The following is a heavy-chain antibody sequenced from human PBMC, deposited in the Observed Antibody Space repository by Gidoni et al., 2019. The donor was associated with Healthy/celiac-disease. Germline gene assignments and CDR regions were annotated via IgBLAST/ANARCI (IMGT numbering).Heavy chain of an antibody. CDR3: AKEGTPTGTTDY. D-gene: IGHD1-1*01. CDR1: GFTFSSYA. CDR2: ISGSGVST. V-gene: IGHV3-23*01. Sequence: EVQLLESGGGLVQPGGSLRLSCAAAGFTFSSYAMCWVRQAPGKGLEWVSAISGSGVSTYYADSVKGRFTISRDNSKKTLYLQMNSLRDEDTAVYYCAKEGTPTGTTDYWGQGTLVTVSS. J-gene: IGHJ4*02.